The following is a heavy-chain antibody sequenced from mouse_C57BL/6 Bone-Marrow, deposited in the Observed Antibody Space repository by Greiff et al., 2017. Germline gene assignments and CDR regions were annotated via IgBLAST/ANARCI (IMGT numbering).Heavy chain of an antibody. J-gene: IGHJ1*03. CDR1: GYTFTSYW. CDR3: ARWDDYYWYFDV. CDR2: IYPGSGST. Sequence: QVQLQQPGAELVKPGASVKMSCKASGYTFTSYWITWVKQRPGQGLAWIGDIYPGSGSTNYNEKFKSKATLTVDTSSSTAYMQLSSLTSEDAAVYYCARWDDYYWYFDVWGTKAPVTVSS. D-gene: IGHD2-4*01. V-gene: IGHV1-55*01.